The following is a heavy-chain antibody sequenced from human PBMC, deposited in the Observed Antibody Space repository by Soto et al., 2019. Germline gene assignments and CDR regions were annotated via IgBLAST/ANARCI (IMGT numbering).Heavy chain of an antibody. CDR1: GFTFSSYG. Sequence: QVQLVESGGGVVQPGRSLRLSCEASGFTFSSYGMHWVRQAPGKGLEWVAVISYDGSNKYYADSVKGRFTISRDNSKNTLYLQMNSLRAEDTAVYYCAKDLLGGMDVW. CDR3: AKDLLGGMDV. CDR2: ISYDGSNK. J-gene: IGHJ6*01. D-gene: IGHD3-16*01. V-gene: IGHV3-30*18.